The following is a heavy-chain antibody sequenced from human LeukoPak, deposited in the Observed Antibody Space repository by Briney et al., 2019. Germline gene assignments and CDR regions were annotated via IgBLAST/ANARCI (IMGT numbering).Heavy chain of an antibody. Sequence: SGGSLRLSCAASGFTFSSYSMNWVRQAPGKGLEWVSSISSSSSYIYYADSVKGRFTISRDNAKNSLYLQMDSLRAEDTAVYYCARGFQAMPLDVWGKGTTVTVSS. D-gene: IGHD2-2*01. J-gene: IGHJ6*04. CDR2: ISSSSSYI. CDR3: ARGFQAMPLDV. V-gene: IGHV3-21*01. CDR1: GFTFSSYS.